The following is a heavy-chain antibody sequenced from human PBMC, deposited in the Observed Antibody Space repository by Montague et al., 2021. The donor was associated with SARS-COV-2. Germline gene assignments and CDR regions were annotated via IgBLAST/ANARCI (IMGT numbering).Heavy chain of an antibody. CDR1: GFAFSSYW. CDR2: IKQDGSGE. V-gene: IGHV3-7*03. J-gene: IGHJ4*02. Sequence: SLSISLAASGFAFSSYWMTWVRQAPGKGLEWVANIKQDGSGEYYMDSVKGRFTISRDNGKNSVFLQMNSLRAEDTAVYYCASTGSASYWGQGTLVTVSS. CDR3: ASTGSASY. D-gene: IGHD3-10*01.